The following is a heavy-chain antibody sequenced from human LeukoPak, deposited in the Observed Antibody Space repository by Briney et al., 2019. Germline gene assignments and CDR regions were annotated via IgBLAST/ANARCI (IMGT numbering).Heavy chain of an antibody. CDR1: GFTVSSNY. V-gene: IGHV3-66*01. J-gene: IGHJ6*03. CDR3: ARDHDGDYYYYYMDV. Sequence: GGSLRLSCAASGFTVSSNYMSWVRQAPGKGLEWVSVIYSGGSTYYADSVKGRFTISRDNSKNTLYLQMNSLRAEDTAVYYCARDHDGDYYYYYMDVWGKGTTVTISS. CDR2: IYSGGST. D-gene: IGHD4-17*01.